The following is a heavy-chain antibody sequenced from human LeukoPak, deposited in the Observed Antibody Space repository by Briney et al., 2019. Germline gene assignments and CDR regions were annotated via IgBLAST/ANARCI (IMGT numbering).Heavy chain of an antibody. CDR1: GFTFDDYA. CDR3: AKPTYGSGRDYYGMDV. V-gene: IGHV3-9*01. J-gene: IGHJ6*02. D-gene: IGHD3-10*01. CDR2: ISWNSGSI. Sequence: GRSLRLSCAASGFTFDDYAMHWVRQAPGKGLEWVSGISWNSGSIGYADSVKGRFTISRDNAKNSLYLQMNSLRAEDTALYYCAKPTYGSGRDYYGMDVWGQGTTVTVSS.